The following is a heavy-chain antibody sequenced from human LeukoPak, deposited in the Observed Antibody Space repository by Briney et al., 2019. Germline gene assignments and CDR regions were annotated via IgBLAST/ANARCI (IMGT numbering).Heavy chain of an antibody. Sequence: SETLSLTCTVSGGSISSGGYYWSWIRQHPGKGLEWIGYIYYSGNTYYNPSLESRLTISVDTSKNQFSLKLSSVTAADTAVYYCARETANNPTKYYFDYWGQGILVTVSS. V-gene: IGHV4-31*03. D-gene: IGHD1-14*01. J-gene: IGHJ4*02. CDR1: GGSISSGGYY. CDR2: IYYSGNT. CDR3: ARETANNPTKYYFDY.